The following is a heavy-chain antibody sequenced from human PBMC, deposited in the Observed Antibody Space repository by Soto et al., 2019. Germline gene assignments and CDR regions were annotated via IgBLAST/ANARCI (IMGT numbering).Heavy chain of an antibody. CDR2: IYYSGST. CDR3: ARADGYNFNAFDI. Sequence: SETRSRTWTVSGGSISSGGYYWIWIRQPPGKGLEWIGYIYYSGSTYYNPSLKSRVTISVDTSKNQFSLKLSSVTAADTAVYYCARADGYNFNAFDIWGQGTMVTVSS. J-gene: IGHJ3*02. CDR1: GGSISSGGYY. V-gene: IGHV4-30-4*01. D-gene: IGHD5-12*01.